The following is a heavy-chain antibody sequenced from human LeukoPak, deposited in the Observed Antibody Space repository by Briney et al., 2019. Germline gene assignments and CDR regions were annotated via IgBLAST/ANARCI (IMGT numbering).Heavy chain of an antibody. V-gene: IGHV3-23*01. CDR1: GFIFSNYA. Sequence: GGSLRLSCAASGFIFSNYALMWLRQSPGKGLEWVSAIRGSGGGTFYADSVKGRFTISRENSKNTLYLQMNGLRAEDTAVYYCARDPNGDYIGAFDMWGRGTLVTVSS. J-gene: IGHJ3*02. CDR3: ARDPNGDYIGAFDM. D-gene: IGHD4-17*01. CDR2: IRGSGGGT.